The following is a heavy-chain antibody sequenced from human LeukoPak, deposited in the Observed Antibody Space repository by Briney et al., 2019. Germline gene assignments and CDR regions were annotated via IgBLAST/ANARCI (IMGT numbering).Heavy chain of an antibody. CDR1: GFTFSSYW. D-gene: IGHD4-17*01. CDR3: ARERSVTTPDYYYYGMDV. Sequence: PGGSLRLSCAASGFTFSSYWMHWVRQAPGKGLVWVSRINSDGSSTSYADSVKGRFTISRDNAKNTLYLQMNSLRAEDTAVYYCARERSVTTPDYYYYGMDVWGQGTTVTVSS. CDR2: INSDGSST. J-gene: IGHJ6*02. V-gene: IGHV3-74*01.